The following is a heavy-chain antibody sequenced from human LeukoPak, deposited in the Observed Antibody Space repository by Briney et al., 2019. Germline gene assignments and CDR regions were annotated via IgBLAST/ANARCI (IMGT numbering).Heavy chain of an antibody. D-gene: IGHD3/OR15-3a*01. J-gene: IGHJ4*02. CDR1: GITLSNYG. Sequence: GGSLKLSCAVSGITLSNYGMSWVRQAPGKGLEWVAGISDSGGSTKYADSVKGRFTISRDNPKNTLFLQMNSLRADDTAVYFCAKRGVVIRVFLVGFHKEAYYFESWGQGALVTVSS. CDR2: ISDSGGST. CDR3: AKRGVVIRVFLVGFHKEAYYFES. V-gene: IGHV3-23*01.